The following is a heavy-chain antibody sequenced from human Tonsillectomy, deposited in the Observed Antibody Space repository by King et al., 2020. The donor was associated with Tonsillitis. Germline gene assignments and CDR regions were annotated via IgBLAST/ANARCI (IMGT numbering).Heavy chain of an antibody. V-gene: IGHV3-74*01. CDR2: IISDASST. CDR1: GFTFSSYW. J-gene: IGHJ4*02. Sequence: VQLVESGGGLVQPGGSLRLSCAASGFTFSSYWMHWVRQAPGKGLVWVSRIISDASSTSYADSVKGRFTISRDNAKNTLYLQMNSLRAGDTAVYYCARCPDGSGVDYWGQGTLVTVSS. D-gene: IGHD3-10*01. CDR3: ARCPDGSGVDY.